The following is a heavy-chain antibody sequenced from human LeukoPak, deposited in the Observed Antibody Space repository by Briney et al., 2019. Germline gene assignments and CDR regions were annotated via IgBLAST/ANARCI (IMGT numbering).Heavy chain of an antibody. V-gene: IGHV1-46*01. J-gene: IGHJ3*02. D-gene: IGHD5-12*01. CDR2: INPSGGST. CDR3: ARTDIVATTGGEDDAFGI. CDR1: GYTFTSYY. Sequence: AASVKVSCKASGYTFTSYYMHWVRQAPGQGLEWMGIINPSGGSTSYAQKFQGRVTMTRDMSTSTVYMELSSLRSEDTAVYYCARTDIVATTGGEDDAFGIWGQGTMVTVSS.